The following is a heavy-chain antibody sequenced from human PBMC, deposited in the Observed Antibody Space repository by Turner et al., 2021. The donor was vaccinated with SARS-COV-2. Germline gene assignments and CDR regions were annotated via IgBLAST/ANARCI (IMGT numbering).Heavy chain of an antibody. D-gene: IGHD3-16*01. CDR1: GGNFNNYA. CDR2: NGPMFGLA. V-gene: IGHV1-69*01. CDR3: AREVMTHLPAFGS. J-gene: IGHJ4*02. Sequence: QVQLVQSGAEVKKPGSSVKFSCKASGGNFNNYAVHWLRQAPGQGLEWIGDNGPMFGLANYAQKLRDRATITADESTATVFMELSGLRSEDTAIYYWAREVMTHLPAFGSWGQGALVTVSS.